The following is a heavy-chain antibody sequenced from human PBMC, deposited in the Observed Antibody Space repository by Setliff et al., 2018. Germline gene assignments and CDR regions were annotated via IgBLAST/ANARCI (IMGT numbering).Heavy chain of an antibody. CDR2: VQFDGSNK. J-gene: IGHJ4*02. CDR1: GFSFNTYG. Sequence: GGSLRLSCAASGFSFNTYGMHWVRQAPGEGLEWVAFVQFDGSNKYYADSVKGRFTISRDNSMDTLYLQMNSLRTEDTAVYFCATKILDGFDYWGQGTLVTVSS. V-gene: IGHV3-30*02. CDR3: ATKILDGFDY.